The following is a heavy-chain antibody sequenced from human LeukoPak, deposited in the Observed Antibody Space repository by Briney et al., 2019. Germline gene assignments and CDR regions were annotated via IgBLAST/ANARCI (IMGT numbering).Heavy chain of an antibody. CDR3: ARGARDTAMVRGNYFDY. V-gene: IGHV3-7*03. Sequence: GGSLRLSCAASGLTFSSYWMSWVRQAPGKGLEWVANIKQDGSEKYYVDSVKGRFTISRDNAKNSLYLQMNSLRAEDTAVYYCARGARDTAMVRGNYFDYWGQGTLVTVSS. J-gene: IGHJ4*02. D-gene: IGHD5-18*01. CDR2: IKQDGSEK. CDR1: GLTFSSYW.